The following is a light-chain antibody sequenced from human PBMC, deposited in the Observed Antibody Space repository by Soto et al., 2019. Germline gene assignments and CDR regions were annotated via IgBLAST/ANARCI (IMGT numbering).Light chain of an antibody. J-gene: IGKJ1*01. Sequence: AYVGDRVTIPCRASQSISSYLNWYQQKPGKAPKLLIYAASSLQSGVPSRFSGSGSGTDFTLTISSLQADDFAIYYCQQYNSYSWTFGQGTKVDI. CDR3: QQYNSYSWT. CDR2: AAS. V-gene: IGKV1-39*01. CDR1: QSISSY.